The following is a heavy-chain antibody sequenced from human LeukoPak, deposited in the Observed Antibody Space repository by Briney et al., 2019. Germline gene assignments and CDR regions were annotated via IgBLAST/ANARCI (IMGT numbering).Heavy chain of an antibody. Sequence: SETLSLTCTVSGGSVSGYYWSWIRQPPGKGLEWIGYIFYSGTTLYSPSLRSRVTMSVDTSENQFSLKLSSVTAADTAVYYCARHDVVPVIRRGFDFWGQGTLVTVSS. D-gene: IGHD2-21*02. J-gene: IGHJ4*02. V-gene: IGHV4-59*08. CDR1: GGSVSGYY. CDR3: ARHDVVPVIRRGFDF. CDR2: IFYSGTT.